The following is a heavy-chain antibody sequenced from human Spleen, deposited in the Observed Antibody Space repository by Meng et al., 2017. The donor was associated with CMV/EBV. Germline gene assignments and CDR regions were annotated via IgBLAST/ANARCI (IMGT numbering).Heavy chain of an antibody. CDR1: EFSLNISKMC. D-gene: IGHD6-19*01. CDR3: ARSPCSSGWSAETRSYGMDV. Sequence: SGPTLVKPTQTLTLTYPFSEFSLNISKMCVNWVRVRQTPGKALEWLALIDWDDDKYYSTSLKTRLTISKDTSKNQVVLTMTNMDPVDTATYYCARSPCSSGWSAETRSYGMDVWGQGTTVTVSS. J-gene: IGHJ6*02. V-gene: IGHV2-70*18. CDR2: IDWDDDK.